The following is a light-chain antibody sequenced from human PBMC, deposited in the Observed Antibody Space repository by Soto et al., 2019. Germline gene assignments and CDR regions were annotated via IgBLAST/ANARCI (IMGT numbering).Light chain of an antibody. V-gene: IGLV1-40*01. CDR3: QSYDSSLSPYVV. CDR1: SSNIGAGYD. J-gene: IGLJ2*01. Sequence: QSVLTQPPSVSGAPGQRVTISCTGSSSNIGAGYDVHWYQQLPGTAPKLLIYGNSNRPSGVPDRFSGSKSGTSASLAITGLQAEDEADYYCQSYDSSLSPYVVFGEGTKLTVL. CDR2: GNS.